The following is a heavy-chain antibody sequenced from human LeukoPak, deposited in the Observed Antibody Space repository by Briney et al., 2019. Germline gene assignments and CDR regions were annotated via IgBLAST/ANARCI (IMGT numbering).Heavy chain of an antibody. J-gene: IGHJ4*02. D-gene: IGHD6-19*01. CDR2: IIPIFGTA. V-gene: IGHV1-69*13. CDR1: GGTFSSYA. CDR3: ARVSGSSGWTGNHFDY. Sequence: ASVKVSCKASGGTFSSYAISWVRQAPGQGLEWMGGIIPIFGTANYAQKFQGRVTITADESTSTAYMELSSLRSEDTAVYYCARVSGSSGWTGNHFDYWGQGTLVTVSS.